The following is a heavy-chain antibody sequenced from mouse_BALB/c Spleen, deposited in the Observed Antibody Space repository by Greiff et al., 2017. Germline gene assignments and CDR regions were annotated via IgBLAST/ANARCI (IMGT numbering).Heavy chain of an antibody. CDR1: GFSLTSYG. D-gene: IGHD2-1*01. J-gene: IGHJ4*01. CDR3: ARDGNFRGDYAMDY. Sequence: VMLVESGPGLVAPSQSLSITCTVSGFSLTSYGVHWVRQPPGKGLEWLGVIWAGGSTNYNSALMSRLSISKDNSKSQVFLKMNSLQTDDTAMYYCARDGNFRGDYAMDYWGQGTSVTVSS. V-gene: IGHV2-9*02. CDR2: IWAGGST.